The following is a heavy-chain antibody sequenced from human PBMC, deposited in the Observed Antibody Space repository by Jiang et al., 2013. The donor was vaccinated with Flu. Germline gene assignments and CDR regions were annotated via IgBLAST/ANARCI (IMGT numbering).Heavy chain of an antibody. V-gene: IGHV4-59*01. J-gene: IGHJ5*02. Sequence: GPGLVKPSETLSLTCNVSGGSISGYYWSWIRQPPGKGLGWIGNIYYTGTTNYNPSLKSRVTISIDTSKNQFSLRLSSMTAADTAVYYCARGRLEAAGAGGWFDPWGQGTLVTVSS. D-gene: IGHD6-13*01. CDR2: IYYTGTT. CDR1: GGSISGYY. CDR3: ARGRLEAAGAGGWFDP.